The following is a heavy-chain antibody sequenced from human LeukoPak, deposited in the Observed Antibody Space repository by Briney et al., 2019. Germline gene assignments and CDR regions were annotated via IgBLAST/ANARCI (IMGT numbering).Heavy chain of an antibody. Sequence: PSETLSLTCAVYGGSFSGYYWSWIRQPPGKGLEWIGEINHSGSTNYNPSLKSRVTISVDTSKNQFSLKLSSVTAADTAVYYCARHRFDGYNFHYYYMDVWGKGTTVTISS. J-gene: IGHJ6*03. CDR3: ARHRFDGYNFHYYYMDV. CDR1: GGSFSGYY. V-gene: IGHV4-34*01. D-gene: IGHD5-24*01. CDR2: INHSGST.